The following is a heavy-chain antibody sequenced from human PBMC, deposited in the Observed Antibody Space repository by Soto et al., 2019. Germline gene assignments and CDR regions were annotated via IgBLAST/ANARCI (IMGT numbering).Heavy chain of an antibody. CDR1: GDSVSSNSAA. CDR2: TYYRSKWYN. D-gene: IGHD2-15*01. V-gene: IGHV6-1*01. Sequence: SQTLSLPCAISGDSVSSNSAAWNWIRQSPSRGLEWLGRTYYRSKWYNDYAVSVKSRITINPDTSKNQFSLQLNSVTPEDTAVYYCARAMVAATPSYYYYYGMDVWGQGTTVTVSS. J-gene: IGHJ6*02. CDR3: ARAMVAATPSYYYYYGMDV.